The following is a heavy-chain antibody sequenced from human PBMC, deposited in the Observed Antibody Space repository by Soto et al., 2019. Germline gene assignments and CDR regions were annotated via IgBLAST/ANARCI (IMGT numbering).Heavy chain of an antibody. CDR1: GYNFTNYW. V-gene: IGHV5-10-1*01. Sequence: PGESLKISCQGSGYNFTNYWIAWVRQMPGKGLEWVGRINPSDSYTTYSPSFQGHVAISADKSFSTAYLQWSGLQASDTAVYYCARLGFCPGTSCYTFDSWGQGTLVTVSS. CDR3: ARLGFCPGTSCYTFDS. J-gene: IGHJ4*02. CDR2: INPSDSYT. D-gene: IGHD2-2*02.